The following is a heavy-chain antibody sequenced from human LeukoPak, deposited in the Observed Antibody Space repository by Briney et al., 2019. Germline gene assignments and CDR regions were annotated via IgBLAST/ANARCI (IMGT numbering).Heavy chain of an antibody. D-gene: IGHD6-13*01. CDR1: GGTFSSYA. CDR3: ARGIRRLDSSSWSLCYSDY. V-gene: IGHV1-69*01. CDR2: IIPIFGTA. Sequence: SVKVSCKASGGTFSSYAISWVRQAPGQGLEWMGGIIPIFGTANYAQKFQGRVTITADESTSTAYMELSSLRSEDTAVYYCARGIRRLDSSSWSLCYSDYWGQGTLVTVSS. J-gene: IGHJ4*02.